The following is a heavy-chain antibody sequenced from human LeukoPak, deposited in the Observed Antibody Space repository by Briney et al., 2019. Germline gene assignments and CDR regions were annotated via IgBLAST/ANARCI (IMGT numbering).Heavy chain of an antibody. Sequence: GGSLRLSCAASGFSFSTSWMHWVRHTPEKGLVWVSRINSDGSNTIYADSVKGRFTISRDNAKNSLYLQMNSLRAEDTAVYYCARDRSGYSGYAFFDYWGQGTLVTVSS. CDR1: GFSFSTSW. CDR3: ARDRSGYSGYAFFDY. J-gene: IGHJ4*02. CDR2: INSDGSNT. V-gene: IGHV3-74*01. D-gene: IGHD5-12*01.